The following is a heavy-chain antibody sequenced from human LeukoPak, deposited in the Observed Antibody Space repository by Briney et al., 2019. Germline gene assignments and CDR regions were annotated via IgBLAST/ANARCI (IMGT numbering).Heavy chain of an antibody. CDR3: ARRPLNSGGWFDP. D-gene: IGHD2-21*01. CDR1: GFTFSDHD. V-gene: IGHV3-11*06. Sequence: GGSLRLSCAASGFTFSDHDMSWVRKAPGKGLEWVSYISSNTILTQYAESVKGRFTISRDNDKNSMYLQMNSLRDEDTAVYYCARRPLNSGGWFDPWGQGTLVTVSS. CDR2: ISSNTILT. J-gene: IGHJ5*02.